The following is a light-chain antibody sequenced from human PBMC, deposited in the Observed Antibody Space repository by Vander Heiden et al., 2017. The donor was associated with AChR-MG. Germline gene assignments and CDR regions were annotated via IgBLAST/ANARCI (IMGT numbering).Light chain of an antibody. CDR1: QGISSY. CDR2: AAS. CDR3: QQSYSTLT. V-gene: IGKV1-39*01. Sequence: IQITQSPSSLSASVGDRVTSACRASQGISSYLNWFQQKPGKAPKLLIYAASSLQSRVPSMFSGSRSGTDFTLSIRTLQPVDFATFYCQQSYSTLTFGGGTKVDIK. J-gene: IGKJ4*01.